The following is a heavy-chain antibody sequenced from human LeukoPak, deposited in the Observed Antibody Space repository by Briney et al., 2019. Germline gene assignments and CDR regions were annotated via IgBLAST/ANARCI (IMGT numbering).Heavy chain of an antibody. D-gene: IGHD3-9*01. Sequence: GGSLRLSCAASGFTFSDYYMSWIRRAPGKGLEWVSYISSSGSTMYHADSVKGRFTISRDNAKNSLYLQMNSLRAEDTAVYYCARSLVTGYYPHYHYYGLDVWGQGTTVAVPS. J-gene: IGHJ6*02. V-gene: IGHV3-11*01. CDR1: GFTFSDYY. CDR2: ISSSGSTM. CDR3: ARSLVTGYYPHYHYYGLDV.